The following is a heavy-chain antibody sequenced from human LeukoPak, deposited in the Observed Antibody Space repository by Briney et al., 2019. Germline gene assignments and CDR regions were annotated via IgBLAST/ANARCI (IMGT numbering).Heavy chain of an antibody. Sequence: GGSLRLSCAASGFTFNIYAMHWVRQAPGKGLEWVALISYDGYNRYFADSVKGRFTISRDNSKNTLYLQMNSLRAEDTAVYYCARAFKAYSGSGAQQTLYPYYYMDVWGKGTTVTVSS. CDR3: ARAFKAYSGSGAQQTLYPYYYMDV. V-gene: IGHV3-30*01. J-gene: IGHJ6*03. CDR2: ISYDGYNR. CDR1: GFTFNIYA. D-gene: IGHD3-10*01.